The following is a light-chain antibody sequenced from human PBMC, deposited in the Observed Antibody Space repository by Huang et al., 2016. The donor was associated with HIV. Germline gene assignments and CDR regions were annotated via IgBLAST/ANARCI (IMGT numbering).Light chain of an antibody. V-gene: IGKV3-20*01. Sequence: DIVLTQSPGTLSLSQGERATLSCRASQSVSSSYLAWYQQKPGQDPRLLIYGAASRATGIPDRFSGSGSGTDFTLTISRLEPEDFAVYYCQQYGSPLTFGGGTKVEIK. CDR1: QSVSSSY. CDR3: QQYGSPLT. CDR2: GAA. J-gene: IGKJ4*01.